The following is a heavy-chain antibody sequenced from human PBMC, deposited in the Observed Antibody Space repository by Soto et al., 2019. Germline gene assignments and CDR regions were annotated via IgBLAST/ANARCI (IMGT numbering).Heavy chain of an antibody. V-gene: IGHV3-33*06. CDR3: AKLGPGVLDYGMDV. CDR2: IWYYGSNK. J-gene: IGHJ6*02. D-gene: IGHD2-8*01. Sequence: QVQLVESGGGVVQPGRSLRLSCAASGFTFSSYGMHWVRQAPGKGLEWVAVIWYYGSNKYYADSVKGRFTVSRDNSKNTLYLQMNSLSAEDAAVYYCAKLGPGVLDYGMDVWGQGTTVTVSS. CDR1: GFTFSSYG.